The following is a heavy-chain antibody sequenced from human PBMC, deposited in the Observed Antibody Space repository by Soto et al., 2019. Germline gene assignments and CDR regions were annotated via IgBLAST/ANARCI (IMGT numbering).Heavy chain of an antibody. CDR1: GCSISSSSYY. Sequence: SETLSLTCTVSGCSISSSSYYWGWIRQPPGKGLEWIGSIYYSGSTYYNPSLRSRVTISVDTSKNQFSLKLSSVPAADTDVYYCASYSSGWYDNWFDPWGQGTLVTVSS. D-gene: IGHD6-19*01. J-gene: IGHJ5*02. CDR2: IYYSGST. CDR3: ASYSSGWYDNWFDP. V-gene: IGHV4-39*01.